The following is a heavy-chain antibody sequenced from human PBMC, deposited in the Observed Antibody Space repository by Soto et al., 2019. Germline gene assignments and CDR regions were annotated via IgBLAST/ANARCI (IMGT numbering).Heavy chain of an antibody. J-gene: IGHJ4*02. V-gene: IGHV3-11*01. CDR3: AAGGGWGNFGH. D-gene: IGHD6-19*01. Sequence: QAHVVESGGGLVKPGASLRLSCTASGFTFSDCYMSWIRQAPGKGLEWVSYISSSGRTIFYADSVRGRFTISRDNANNSLYLNLNSLRAEDTAVYLCAAGGGWGNFGHWGQGTLVTVSS. CDR1: GFTFSDCY. CDR2: ISSSGRTI.